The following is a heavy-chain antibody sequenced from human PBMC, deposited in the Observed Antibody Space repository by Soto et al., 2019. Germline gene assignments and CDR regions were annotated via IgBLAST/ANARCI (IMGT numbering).Heavy chain of an antibody. J-gene: IGHJ4*02. V-gene: IGHV3-23*01. CDR2: ISGSGGDT. D-gene: IGHD3-3*01. Sequence: PGGSLRLSCAASGFTFRTYAMSWVRQAPGKGLEWASTISGSGGDTFYADSVKGRFTISRDNSQNTLYPQMNSLIDEDTATYYCAKETQARFLQWLSGDYWGQGTLVTVSS. CDR3: AKETQARFLQWLSGDY. CDR1: GFTFRTYA.